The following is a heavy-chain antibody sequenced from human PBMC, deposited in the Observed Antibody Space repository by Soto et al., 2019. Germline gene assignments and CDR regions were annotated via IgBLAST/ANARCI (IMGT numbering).Heavy chain of an antibody. CDR3: ARGASHYYYYYGMDV. Sequence: QDQLVQSGAEVKKPGASVKVSCKASGYTFNSYGISWVRQAPGQGLEWMGWISAYNGNRNYAQKFQGRVSMTTETSTSTAYMELRSLRSDDTAVYYCARGASHYYYYYGMDVWGQGTTVTVSS. CDR1: GYTFNSYG. CDR2: ISAYNGNR. J-gene: IGHJ6*02. V-gene: IGHV1-18*01.